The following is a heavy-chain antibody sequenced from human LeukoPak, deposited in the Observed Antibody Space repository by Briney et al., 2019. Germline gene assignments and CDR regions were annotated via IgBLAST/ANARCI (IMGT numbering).Heavy chain of an antibody. V-gene: IGHV1-8*01. D-gene: IGHD2-2*02. CDR3: ARGSLDCSSTSCYISYYYHYMDV. CDR2: MNPNSGNT. CDR1: GYTFTSYD. J-gene: IGHJ6*03. Sequence: GASVTVSCKASGYTFTSYDINWVRQATGQGLEWMGWMNPNSGNTGYAQKFQGRVTMTRNTYISTAYMELSSLRSEDTAVYYCARGSLDCSSTSCYISYYYHYMDVWGKGTTVTVSS.